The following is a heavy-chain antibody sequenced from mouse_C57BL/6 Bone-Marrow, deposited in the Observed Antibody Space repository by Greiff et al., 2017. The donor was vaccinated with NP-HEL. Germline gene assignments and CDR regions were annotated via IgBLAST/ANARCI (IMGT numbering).Heavy chain of an antibody. CDR3: ARMYGYDGDYYAMDY. D-gene: IGHD2-2*01. CDR1: GFSLTSYG. CDR2: IWSGGST. J-gene: IGHJ4*01. V-gene: IGHV2-2*01. Sequence: QVQLQQSGPGLVQPSQSLSITCTVSGFSLTSYGVHWVRQSPGKGLEWLGVIWSGGSTDYNAAFISRLSISKDKSTSQFFFKMNSLQADDTAIYYCARMYGYDGDYYAMDYWGQGTSVTVSS.